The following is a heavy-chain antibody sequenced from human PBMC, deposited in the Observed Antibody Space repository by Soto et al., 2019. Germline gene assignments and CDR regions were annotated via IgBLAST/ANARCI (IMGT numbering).Heavy chain of an antibody. D-gene: IGHD3-10*02. J-gene: IGHJ4*02. CDR1: GYTFTNYA. CDR2: INAGNGNT. Sequence: GASVKVSCKASGYTFTNYAMHWVRQAPGQRLEWMGWINAGNGNTKYSQKFQGRVTITRDTSASTAYMELSSLRSEDTAVYYCARGPITMIGYYFDYWGQGTLVTVSS. V-gene: IGHV1-3*01. CDR3: ARGPITMIGYYFDY.